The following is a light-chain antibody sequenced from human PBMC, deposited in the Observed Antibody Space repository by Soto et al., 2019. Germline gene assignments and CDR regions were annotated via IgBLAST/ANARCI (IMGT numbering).Light chain of an antibody. CDR2: DAS. Sequence: EIVLTQSPATLSLSPGERATLSCRASQSVSSYLAWYQQKPGQAPRLLIYDASNRATGIPARFSGSGSGTGFTLTIGSLVPEDFAVYFCQQRSNWPPAFGQGTRLEIK. CDR1: QSVSSY. J-gene: IGKJ5*01. V-gene: IGKV3-11*01. CDR3: QQRSNWPPA.